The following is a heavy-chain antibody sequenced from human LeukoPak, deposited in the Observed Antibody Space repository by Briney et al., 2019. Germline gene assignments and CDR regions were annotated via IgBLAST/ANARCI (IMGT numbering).Heavy chain of an antibody. J-gene: IGHJ4*02. V-gene: IGHV1-24*01. Sequence: ASVKVSCKVSGYTLTEIAIHWVRQAPGQGLEWMGGFNAEDVETIYARSFQGRLTMTADTSTDTAYMELSSPRAEDTAMYYCATAIVGYGDAQYFDSWGQGKLVTVSS. CDR2: FNAEDVET. CDR1: GYTLTEIA. D-gene: IGHD4-17*01. CDR3: ATAIVGYGDAQYFDS.